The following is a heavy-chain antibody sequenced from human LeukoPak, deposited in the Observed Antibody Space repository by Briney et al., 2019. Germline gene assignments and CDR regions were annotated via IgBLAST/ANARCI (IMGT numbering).Heavy chain of an antibody. J-gene: IGHJ4*02. V-gene: IGHV1-24*01. CDR2: FNPEDGEK. D-gene: IGHD2-15*01. CDR3: ATDPVGYCSSDSCYSVDY. Sequence: ASVKVSCKASGYTFTSYDINWVRQAPGKGLEWMGGFNPEDGEKIYVQKFQGRVTMTEDTSIDTAYMELSSLRSEDTAMYYCATDPVGYCSSDSCYSVDYWGQGTLVTVSS. CDR1: GYTFTSYD.